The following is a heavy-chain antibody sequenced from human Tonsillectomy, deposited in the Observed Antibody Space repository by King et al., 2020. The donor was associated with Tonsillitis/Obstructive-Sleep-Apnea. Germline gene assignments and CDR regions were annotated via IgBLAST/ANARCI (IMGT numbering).Heavy chain of an antibody. V-gene: IGHV3-23*04. CDR3: AKDPSPQYCSSSSCYTS. D-gene: IGHD2-2*02. CDR2: ISASGGAT. J-gene: IGHJ1*01. CDR1: GFTFSNYA. Sequence: VQLVESGGGLVQPGGSLRLSCAASGFTFSNYAMSWVRQAPGKGLEWVSVISASGGATYYADSVKGRFSISRDNSKNTLFLQMNSRRAEDTAVYYCAKDPSPQYCSSSSCYTSWGQGTLVTVSS.